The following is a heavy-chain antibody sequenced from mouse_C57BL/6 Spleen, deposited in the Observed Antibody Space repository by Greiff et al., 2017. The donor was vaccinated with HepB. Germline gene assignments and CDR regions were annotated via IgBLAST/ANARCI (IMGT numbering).Heavy chain of an antibody. CDR2: INPNNGGT. CDR1: GYTFTDYN. CDR3: ARSLYDYDVAY. V-gene: IGHV1-18*01. J-gene: IGHJ3*01. D-gene: IGHD2-4*01. Sequence: EVMLVESGPELVKPGASVKIPCKASGYTFTDYNMDWVKQSHGKSLEWIGDINPNNGGTIYNQKFKGKATLTVDKSSSTAYMELRSLTSEDTAVYYCARSLYDYDVAYWGQGTLVTVSA.